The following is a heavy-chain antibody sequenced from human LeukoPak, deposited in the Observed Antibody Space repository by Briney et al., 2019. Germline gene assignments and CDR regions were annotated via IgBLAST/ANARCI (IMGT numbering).Heavy chain of an antibody. CDR2: IYYSGST. J-gene: IGHJ3*01. V-gene: IGHV4-59*01. CDR1: GGSISSYY. CDR3: ARARRAFDV. Sequence: PSETRSLTCTVSGGSISSYYWSWIRQPPGKGLEWIGYIYYSGSTNCNPSLKSRVTISVDTSKNQFSLKLSSVTAADTAVYYCARARRAFDVWGQGTMVTVSS.